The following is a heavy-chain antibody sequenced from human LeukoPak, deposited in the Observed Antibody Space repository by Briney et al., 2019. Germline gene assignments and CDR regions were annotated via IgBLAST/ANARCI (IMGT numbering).Heavy chain of an antibody. CDR3: ARDYTVAIGTTTYFQH. CDR2: INPNTGNP. J-gene: IGHJ1*01. CDR1: GYIFSIYA. Sequence: ASVKVSCKASGYIFSIYAMIWVRQAPGQGLELMGWINPNTGNPTYAQGFTGRFVFSLDTSVSTAYLQISSLKPEDTAVYYCARDYTVAIGTTTYFQHWGQGTLVTVSS. D-gene: IGHD1-7*01. V-gene: IGHV7-4-1*02.